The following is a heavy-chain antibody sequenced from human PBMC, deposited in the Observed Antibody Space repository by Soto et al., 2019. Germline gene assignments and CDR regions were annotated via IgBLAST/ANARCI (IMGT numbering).Heavy chain of an antibody. V-gene: IGHV4-59*01. D-gene: IGHD6-19*01. CDR3: ARVPAVDSTIPSLWFDP. J-gene: IGHJ5*02. Sequence: SETLSLTCNVSGGSISRYYWSWIRQPPGKGLEWIGYIHYSGSTKYNPSLKSRVTISVDTSKNQFSLKLTSVTAADTAVYFCARVPAVDSTIPSLWFDPWGQGTLVTVSS. CDR1: GGSISRYY. CDR2: IHYSGST.